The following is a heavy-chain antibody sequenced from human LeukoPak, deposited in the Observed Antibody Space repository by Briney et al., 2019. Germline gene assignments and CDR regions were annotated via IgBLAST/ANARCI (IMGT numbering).Heavy chain of an antibody. CDR1: GYTFTAHY. V-gene: IGHV1-2*02. CDR3: ARDYYDSSGFGAFDI. D-gene: IGHD3-22*01. Sequence: ASVKVSCKASGYTFTAHYMHWVRQAPGQGLEWMGWINPKSGGTKYVQKFQGRVTMTRDTSIRTVFMELSRLTSDDTAVYYCARDYYDSSGFGAFDIWGQGTMVTVSS. J-gene: IGHJ3*02. CDR2: INPKSGGT.